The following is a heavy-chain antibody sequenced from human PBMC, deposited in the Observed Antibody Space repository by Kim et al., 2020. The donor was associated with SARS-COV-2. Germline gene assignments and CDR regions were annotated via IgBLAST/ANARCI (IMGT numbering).Heavy chain of an antibody. V-gene: IGHV1-2*06. CDR1: GYTFTGYY. J-gene: IGHJ4*02. CDR3: ASISRYSYGSSFEY. Sequence: ASVKVSCKASGYTFTGYYMHWVRQAPGQGLEWMGRINPNSGGTNYAQKFQGRVTMTRDTSISTAYMELSRLRSDDTAVYYCASISRYSYGSSFEYWGQGTLVTVSS. D-gene: IGHD5-18*01. CDR2: INPNSGGT.